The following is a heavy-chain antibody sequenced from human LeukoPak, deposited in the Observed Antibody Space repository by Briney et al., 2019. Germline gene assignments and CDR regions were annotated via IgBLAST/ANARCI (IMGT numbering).Heavy chain of an antibody. D-gene: IGHD3-3*01. CDR3: VRDPDITIFGVVKGGFDY. V-gene: IGHV1-2*02. CDR2: INPNSGGT. J-gene: IGHJ4*02. Sequence: ASVKVSCKASGYTFTGYYMHWVRQAPGQGLEWMGWINPNSGGTNYAQKFQGRVTMTRDTSISTAYMELSRLRSDDTAVYYCVRDPDITIFGVVKGGFDYWGQGTLVTVSS. CDR1: GYTFTGYY.